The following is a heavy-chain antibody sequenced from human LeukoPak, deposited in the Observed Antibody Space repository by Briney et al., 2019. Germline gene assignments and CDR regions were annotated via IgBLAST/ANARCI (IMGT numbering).Heavy chain of an antibody. Sequence: GGSLRLSCAASGFTFSSYAMHWVRQAPGKGLEWVTFIRYDGSNKYYADSVKGRFTISRDNSKNTLYLQMNSLTAADTAVYYCARQVAAQYWHFDLWGRGTLVTVSS. D-gene: IGHD2-15*01. V-gene: IGHV3-30*02. J-gene: IGHJ2*01. CDR1: GFTFSSYA. CDR2: IRYDGSNK. CDR3: ARQVAAQYWHFDL.